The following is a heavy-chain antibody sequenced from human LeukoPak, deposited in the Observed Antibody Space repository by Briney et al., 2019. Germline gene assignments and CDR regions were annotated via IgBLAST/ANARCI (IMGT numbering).Heavy chain of an antibody. V-gene: IGHV3-30*03. D-gene: IGHD3-22*01. CDR2: ISYDGSNK. Sequence: GGSLRLSCAASGFTFSSYGMHWVRQAPGKGLEWGVVISYDGSNKYYADSVKGRFTISRDNYKNTLYLQMNSLRAEDTAVYYCALHDSSGYYNYWGQGTLVTVSS. CDR3: ALHDSSGYYNY. CDR1: GFTFSSYG. J-gene: IGHJ4*02.